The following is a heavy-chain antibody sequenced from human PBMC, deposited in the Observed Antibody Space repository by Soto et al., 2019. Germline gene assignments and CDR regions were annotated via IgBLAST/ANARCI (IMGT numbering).Heavy chain of an antibody. Sequence: QVQLVQSGAEVKKPGSSVKVSCKASGGTFSSYAISWVRQAPGQGLEWMGGIIPIFGTANYAQKFQGRVTITEDKSTSTAYMELSSLRSEDTAVYYCARDRYCSSTSCPYYYYYGMDVWGQGTTVTVSS. CDR2: IIPIFGTA. CDR3: ARDRYCSSTSCPYYYYYGMDV. D-gene: IGHD2-2*01. V-gene: IGHV1-69*06. J-gene: IGHJ6*02. CDR1: GGTFSSYA.